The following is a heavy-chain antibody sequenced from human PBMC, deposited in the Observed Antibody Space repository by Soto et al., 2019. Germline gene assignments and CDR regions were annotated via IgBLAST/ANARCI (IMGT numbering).Heavy chain of an antibody. CDR2: IYYSGST. D-gene: IGHD2-15*01. CDR1: GGSISSGGYY. CDR3: ARDCSGGSCYSTYGMDV. Sequence: QVQLQESGPGLVKPSQTLSLTCTVSGGSISSGGYYWSWIRQHPGKGLEWIGYIYYSGSTYHNPSLKSRVTISVDTSKNQFSLKLSSVTAADTAVYYCARDCSGGSCYSTYGMDVWGQGTTVTVSS. J-gene: IGHJ6*02. V-gene: IGHV4-31*03.